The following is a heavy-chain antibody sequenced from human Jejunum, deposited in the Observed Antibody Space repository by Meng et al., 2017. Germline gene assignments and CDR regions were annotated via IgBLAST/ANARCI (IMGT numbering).Heavy chain of an antibody. V-gene: IGHV3-72*01. D-gene: IGHD3-3*01. Sequence: GGSLRLSCAASGFISSDHSMDWVHQAPGKGLEWVGRSRSKSRGYTTEYAASLKDRFTISRDDSKNSVYLQMNSLKTEDTAVYYCARVASGDYYYFDYWGQGTLVTVSS. J-gene: IGHJ4*02. CDR2: SRSKSRGYTT. CDR3: ARVASGDYYYFDY. CDR1: GFISSDHS.